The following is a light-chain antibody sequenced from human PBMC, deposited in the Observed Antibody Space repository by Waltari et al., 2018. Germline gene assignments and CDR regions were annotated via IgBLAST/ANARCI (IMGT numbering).Light chain of an antibody. Sequence: DIQMTQSPSVVSASVGDRVIITCRASHDITNYLAWFQQKPGKVPKRLIYAASALQSGVPSRFSGRVSGTEFTLTISGLQPEDFATYYCLQHTDYPRTFGQGTKVEVK. CDR1: HDITNY. J-gene: IGKJ1*01. CDR3: LQHTDYPRT. CDR2: AAS. V-gene: IGKV1-17*03.